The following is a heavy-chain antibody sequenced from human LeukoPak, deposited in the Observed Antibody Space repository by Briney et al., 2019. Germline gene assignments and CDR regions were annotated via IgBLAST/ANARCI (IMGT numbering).Heavy chain of an antibody. J-gene: IGHJ3*02. CDR2: ISGSSSTI. D-gene: IGHD1-26*01. Sequence: PGGSLRLSCAASGFTFSSYSMNWVRQAPGKGLEWVSYISGSSSTIYYADSVKGRFTISRDNAKNSLYLQMNSLRAEDTAVYYCARVGSLNAFDIWGQGTMVTVSS. CDR1: GFTFSSYS. CDR3: ARVGSLNAFDI. V-gene: IGHV3-48*04.